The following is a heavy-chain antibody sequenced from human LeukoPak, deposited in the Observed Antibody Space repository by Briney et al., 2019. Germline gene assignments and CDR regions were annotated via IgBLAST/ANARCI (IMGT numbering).Heavy chain of an antibody. CDR1: GYTFTSYY. J-gene: IGHJ1*01. Sequence: ASVKVSCKASGYTFTSYYMHWVRQAPGQGLEWMGIINPSGGSTSYAQKFQGRVTMTRDTSTSTVYMELSSLRSEDTAVYYCARAEGYYDSSGYYIPVGPSEYFQHWGQGTLVTVSS. D-gene: IGHD3-22*01. CDR3: ARAEGYYDSSGYYIPVGPSEYFQH. V-gene: IGHV1-46*01. CDR2: INPSGGST.